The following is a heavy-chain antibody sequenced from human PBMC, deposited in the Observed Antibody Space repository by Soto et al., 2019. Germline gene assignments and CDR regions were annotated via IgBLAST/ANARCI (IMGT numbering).Heavy chain of an antibody. V-gene: IGHV4-30-4*01. CDR2: IYYSGSD. J-gene: IGHJ5*02. D-gene: IGHD1-1*01. CDR3: VRDGTKTLRDWFDP. Sequence: PSETLSLTCTVSGDSISGGDYYWSWIRQPPGKGPEWIGYIYYSGSDYYHPSLKSRVMMSVDTSKKQFSLKLRSVTAADTAVYYCVRDGTKTLRDWFDPWGQGISVTVSS. CDR1: GDSISGGDYY.